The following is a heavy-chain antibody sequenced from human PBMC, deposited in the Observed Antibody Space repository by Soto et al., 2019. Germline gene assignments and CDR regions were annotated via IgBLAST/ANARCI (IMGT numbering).Heavy chain of an antibody. CDR3: ARRARPDFYYMDV. CDR2: ISSNGVGT. D-gene: IGHD6-6*01. CDR1: GFTLSGYA. V-gene: IGHV3-64*01. Sequence: EVQLAESGGGLAQPGGSLRLSCAASGFTLSGYAMVWVRQAPRKGLEYVSGISSNGVGTYYANSVQGRFTISRDNSKNTVYLQMGSLRPEDMAVYYCARRARPDFYYMDVWGKGTTVTVSS. J-gene: IGHJ6*03.